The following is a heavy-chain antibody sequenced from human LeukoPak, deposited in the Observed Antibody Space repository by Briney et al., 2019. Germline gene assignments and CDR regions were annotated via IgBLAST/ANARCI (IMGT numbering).Heavy chain of an antibody. Sequence: ASETLSLTCTVSGGSISSYYWSWIRQPPGKGLEWIGYIYYSGSTNYNPSLKSRVTISVDTSKNQFSLKLSSVTAADTAVYYCAGRHRDYDFWTNYFDYWGQGTLVTVSS. CDR1: GGSISSYY. CDR3: AGRHRDYDFWTNYFDY. D-gene: IGHD3-3*01. J-gene: IGHJ4*01. CDR2: IYYSGST. V-gene: IGHV4-59*01.